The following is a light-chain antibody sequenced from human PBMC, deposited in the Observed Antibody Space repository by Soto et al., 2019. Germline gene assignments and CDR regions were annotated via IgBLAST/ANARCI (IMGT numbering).Light chain of an antibody. CDR2: DVS. Sequence: QSALPQPASVSGSPGQSITISCTGTSSDVGGYNYVSWYQQHPGKAPILMIYDVSNRPSGVSNRFSGSKSGNTASLTISGLHAEDEADYYCSSYTSSSAVFGGGTKLTV. CDR3: SSYTSSSAV. J-gene: IGLJ2*01. CDR1: SSDVGGYNY. V-gene: IGLV2-14*01.